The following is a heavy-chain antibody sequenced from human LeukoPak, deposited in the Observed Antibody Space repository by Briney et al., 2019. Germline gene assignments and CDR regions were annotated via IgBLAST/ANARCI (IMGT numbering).Heavy chain of an antibody. V-gene: IGHV3-23*01. D-gene: IGHD3-3*01. Sequence: GGSLRLSCAASGFTFSSYAMSWVRQAPGKGLEWVSAISGSGGSTYYADSVKGRFTISRDNSKNTLYLQMNSLRAEDTAVYYCAKVRSRFLEWLLAEYYFDYWGQGTLVTVSS. CDR3: AKVRSRFLEWLLAEYYFDY. CDR1: GFTFSSYA. CDR2: ISGSGGST. J-gene: IGHJ4*02.